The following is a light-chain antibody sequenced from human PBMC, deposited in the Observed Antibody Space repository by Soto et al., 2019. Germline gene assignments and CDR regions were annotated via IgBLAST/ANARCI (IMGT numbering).Light chain of an antibody. CDR3: QQSYNSRST. V-gene: IGKV1-39*01. CDR1: QSISSY. Sequence: DIQMTQSPSSLSASVGDRVTITCRASQSISSYLSWYQQKPGKAPKLLIFAASSLQSGVPSRFSGSGSGTDFTLTVSNLQAEDFATYYCQQSYNSRSTVGLGTRLESK. CDR2: AAS. J-gene: IGKJ5*01.